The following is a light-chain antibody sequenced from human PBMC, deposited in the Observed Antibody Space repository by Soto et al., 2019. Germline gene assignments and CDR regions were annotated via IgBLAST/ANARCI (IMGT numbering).Light chain of an antibody. CDR2: DPY. CDR1: QPIGTE. CDR3: QQRYHGPVT. V-gene: IGKV3-11*01. J-gene: IGKJ2*01. Sequence: EIVLTQSPATLSLSPGERATLSCRASQPIGTELAWYQHKPGQAPRLLIYDPYDRATGIPASFGGSGSGSDFPLTSSSLEPEDFEVYYCQQRYHGPVTFGQGTRREIK.